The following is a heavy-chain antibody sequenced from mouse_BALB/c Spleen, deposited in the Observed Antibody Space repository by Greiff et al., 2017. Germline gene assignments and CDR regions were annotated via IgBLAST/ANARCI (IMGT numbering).Heavy chain of an antibody. D-gene: IGHD4-1*01. Sequence: VQLQQPGAELVRPGASVKLSCKASGYTFTSYWINWVKQRPGQGLEWIGNIYPSDSYTNYNQKFKDKATLTVDKSSSTAYMQLSSPTSEDSAVYYCTKDTGYWGQGTTLTVSS. J-gene: IGHJ2*01. CDR2: IYPSDSYT. V-gene: IGHV1-69*02. CDR3: TKDTGY. CDR1: GYTFTSYW.